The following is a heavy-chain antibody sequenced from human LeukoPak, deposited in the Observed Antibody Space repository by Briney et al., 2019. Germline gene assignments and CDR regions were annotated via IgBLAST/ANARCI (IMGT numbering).Heavy chain of an antibody. CDR3: ARRDRRHFDY. D-gene: IGHD3-22*01. CDR1: GYSFTNHA. Sequence: ASVKVSCKASGYSFTNHAIHWVRQAPGQRLEWMGWINVGNANTKYSLMFQGRVTITRDTSANTAYMELSSLRSEDTAVYYCARRDRRHFDYWGQGALVTVSS. V-gene: IGHV1-3*01. CDR2: INVGNANT. J-gene: IGHJ4*02.